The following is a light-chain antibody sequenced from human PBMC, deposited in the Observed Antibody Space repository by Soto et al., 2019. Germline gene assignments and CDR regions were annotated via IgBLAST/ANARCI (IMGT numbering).Light chain of an antibody. J-gene: IGLJ1*01. CDR3: SSYTSIITLYV. CDR2: EVS. CDR1: SSDVGGYNY. V-gene: IGLV2-14*01. Sequence: QSVLTQPASVSGSPGQSITISCTGTSSDVGGYNYVSWYQQHPGKAPKLMIYEVSNRPSGVSNRFSGSKSGNTASLTISGLQAEDVADYYCSSYTSIITLYVFGSGTKVTVL.